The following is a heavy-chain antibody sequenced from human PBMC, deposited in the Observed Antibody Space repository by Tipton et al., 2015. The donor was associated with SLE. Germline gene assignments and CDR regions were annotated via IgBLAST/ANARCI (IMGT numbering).Heavy chain of an antibody. CDR1: GGSISSYY. CDR2: IYYSGNT. CDR3: ARSDYGDWYFAL. D-gene: IGHD4-17*01. V-gene: IGHV4-59*08. Sequence: TLSLTCTVSGGSISSYYWSWIRQPPGKGLEWIGYIYYSGNTKYNPSLKSRVTMSVDTSKNQFSLKLSSVTAADTAVYHCARSDYGDWYFALWGRGTLVTVSS. J-gene: IGHJ2*01.